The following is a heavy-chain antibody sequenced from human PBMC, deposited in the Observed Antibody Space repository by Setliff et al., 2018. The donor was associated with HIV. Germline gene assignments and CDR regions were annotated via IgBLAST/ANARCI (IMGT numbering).Heavy chain of an antibody. CDR1: GYNFTSHD. D-gene: IGHD3-10*01. CDR3: ARGVTMVGGVNAFDP. CDR2: MNPKSGNT. V-gene: IGHV1-8*01. J-gene: IGHJ5*02. Sequence: ASVKVSCKASGYNFTSHDINWVRQAPGQGLEWMGWMNPKSGNTGYARKFQGRVTMTRKTSISTAYMELRSLRSDDTAVYYCARGVTMVGGVNAFDPWGQGTLVTVSS.